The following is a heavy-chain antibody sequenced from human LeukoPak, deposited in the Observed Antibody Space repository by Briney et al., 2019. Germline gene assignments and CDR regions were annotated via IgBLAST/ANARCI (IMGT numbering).Heavy chain of an antibody. CDR2: ISSSSSYI. CDR1: GFTFSSYS. J-gene: IGHJ6*02. D-gene: IGHD3-22*01. Sequence: LGGSLRLSCAASGFTFSSYSMNWVRQAPGKGLEWVSSISSSSSYIYYADSVKGRFTISRDNAKNSLYPQMNSLRAEDTAVYYCATSLLRRPYYYGMDVWGQGTTVTVSS. CDR3: ATSLLRRPYYYGMDV. V-gene: IGHV3-21*01.